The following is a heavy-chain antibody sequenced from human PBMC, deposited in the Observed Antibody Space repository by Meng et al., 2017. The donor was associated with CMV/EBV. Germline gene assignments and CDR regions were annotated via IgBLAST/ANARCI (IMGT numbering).Heavy chain of an antibody. CDR2: ISAYNGNT. V-gene: IGHV1-18*01. CDR1: AYTLTSYG. J-gene: IGHJ4*02. Sequence: VEAGAEVKKPGASVKVSCKASAYTLTSYGISWVRQAPGQGLEWMGWISAYNGNTNYAQKLQGRVTMTTDTSTSTAYMELRSLRSDDTAVYYCATDILTHFDYWGQGTLVTVSS. CDR3: ATDILTHFDY. D-gene: IGHD3-9*01.